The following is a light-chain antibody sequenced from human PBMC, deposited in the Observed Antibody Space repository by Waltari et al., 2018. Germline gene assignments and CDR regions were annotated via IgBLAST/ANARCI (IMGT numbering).Light chain of an antibody. CDR3: ASWDDNLSGWV. V-gene: IGLV1-47*01. CDR1: SSNIGRSY. CDR2: RNN. Sequence: QSVLTQPPSASGTPGQRVTISCSGSSSNIGRSYVYWYQQLPGTAPKLLIYRNNQRPSGVPYRCSGPKSGTSASLAISGLRSEDEADYYCASWDDNLSGWVFGGGTKLTVL. J-gene: IGLJ3*02.